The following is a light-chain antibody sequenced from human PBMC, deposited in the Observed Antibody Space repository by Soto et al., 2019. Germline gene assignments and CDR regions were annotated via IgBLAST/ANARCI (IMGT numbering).Light chain of an antibody. CDR2: EVT. V-gene: IGLV2-14*01. CDR3: SSHTGGSTRF. Sequence: QSVLTQPASVSGSPGQSIAISCTGTSSDVGGYDYVSWYQQHPDKAPKLMIYEVTKRPSGVSNRFSGSKSGNTASLTISGLNPEDEADYYCSSHTGGSTRFFGSGTKVTVL. CDR1: SSDVGGYDY. J-gene: IGLJ1*01.